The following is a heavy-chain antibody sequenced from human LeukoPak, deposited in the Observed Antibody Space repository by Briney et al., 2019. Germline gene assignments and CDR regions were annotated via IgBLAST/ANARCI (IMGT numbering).Heavy chain of an antibody. V-gene: IGHV3-48*02. J-gene: IGHJ4*02. D-gene: IGHD2-2*01. CDR1: GFTFGSYS. CDR2: ISSSSSTI. CDR3: ARVYCSSTSCYDY. Sequence: GGSLRLSCVASGFTFGSYSMNWVRQAPGKGLEWVSYISSSSSTIYYADSVKGRFTISRDNAKNSLYLQMNSLRDEDTAVYYCARVYCSSTSCYDYWGQGTLVTVSS.